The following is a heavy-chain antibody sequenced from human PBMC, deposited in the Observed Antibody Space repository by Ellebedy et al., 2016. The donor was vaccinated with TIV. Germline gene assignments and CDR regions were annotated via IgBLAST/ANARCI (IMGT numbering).Heavy chain of an antibody. Sequence: AASVKVSCKASGYTFTSYDINWVRQATGQGLEWMGWINPNSGGTNYAQKFQGRVTMTRDTSISTAYMELSRLRSDDTAVYYCARNLISGYSGYDLAGYWGQGTLVTVSS. J-gene: IGHJ4*02. CDR1: GYTFTSYD. CDR3: ARNLISGYSGYDLAGY. D-gene: IGHD5-12*01. V-gene: IGHV1-2*02. CDR2: INPNSGGT.